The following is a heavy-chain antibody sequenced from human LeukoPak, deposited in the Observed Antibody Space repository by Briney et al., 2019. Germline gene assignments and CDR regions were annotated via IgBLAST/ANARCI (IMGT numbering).Heavy chain of an antibody. Sequence: GGSLRLSCAASEFTFSKFWMHWVRQAPGKGLVWVSGINRDGSTTTYADSVKGRFTVSRDNAKNTLYLQMNSLSAEDTAIYYCARGNYYGMDVWGQGTTVTVSS. CDR2: INRDGSTT. CDR1: EFTFSKFW. CDR3: ARGNYYGMDV. D-gene: IGHD2/OR15-2a*01. V-gene: IGHV3-74*01. J-gene: IGHJ6*02.